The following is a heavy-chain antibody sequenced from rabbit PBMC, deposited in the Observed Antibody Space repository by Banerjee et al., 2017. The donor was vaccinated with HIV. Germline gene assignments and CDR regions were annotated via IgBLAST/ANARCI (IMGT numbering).Heavy chain of an antibody. CDR2: INASTGNP. CDR3: ARDLVAVIGWNFGL. V-gene: IGHV1S45*01. Sequence: QEQLEESGGDLVKPEGSLTLTCTASGFSFSNRDVMCWVRQAPGKGLEWIACINASTGNPVYATWAKGRFTISRTSSTTVTLRMTSLTAADTATYFCARDLVAVIGWNFGLWGPGTLVTVS. J-gene: IGHJ4*01. D-gene: IGHD1-1*01. CDR1: GFSFSNRDV.